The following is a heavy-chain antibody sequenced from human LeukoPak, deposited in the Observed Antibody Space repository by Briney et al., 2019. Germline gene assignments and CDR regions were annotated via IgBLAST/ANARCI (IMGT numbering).Heavy chain of an antibody. J-gene: IGHJ4*02. V-gene: IGHV3-30*18. CDR1: GFTFSSYG. Sequence: GGSLRLSCAASGFTFSSYGMHWVRQAPGKGLEWVAVISYDGSNKYYADSVKGRFTISRDNSKNTLYLQMNSLRAEDTAVYYCAKPLHWYYYDSSGPAGDYWGQGTLVTVSS. CDR3: AKPLHWYYYDSSGPAGDY. CDR2: ISYDGSNK. D-gene: IGHD3-22*01.